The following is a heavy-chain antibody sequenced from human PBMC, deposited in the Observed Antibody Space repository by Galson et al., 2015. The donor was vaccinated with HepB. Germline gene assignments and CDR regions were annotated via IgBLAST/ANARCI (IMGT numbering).Heavy chain of an antibody. CDR2: ISSSSSTI. Sequence: SLRLSCAASGFTFSSYSMNWVRQAPGKGLEWVSYISSSSSTIYYADSVKGRFTISRDNAKNSLYLQMNSLRAEDTAVYYCARDRVRTVGNFDYWGQGTLVTVSS. D-gene: IGHD3-10*01. J-gene: IGHJ4*02. CDR3: ARDRVRTVGNFDY. V-gene: IGHV3-48*01. CDR1: GFTFSSYS.